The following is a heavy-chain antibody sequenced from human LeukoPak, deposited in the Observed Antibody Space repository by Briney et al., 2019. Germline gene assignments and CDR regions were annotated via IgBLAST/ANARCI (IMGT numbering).Heavy chain of an antibody. D-gene: IGHD3-22*01. CDR1: GYSISSGYY. Sequence: SETLSLTCTVSGYSISSGYYWGWIRQPPGKGLEWIGSIYHSGSTYYNPSLKSRVTISVDTFKDQYSLNLTSVTAADTAVYYCARLTYYYDSSGYHWGQGTLVTVSS. V-gene: IGHV4-38-2*02. J-gene: IGHJ4*02. CDR2: IYHSGST. CDR3: ARLTYYYDSSGYH.